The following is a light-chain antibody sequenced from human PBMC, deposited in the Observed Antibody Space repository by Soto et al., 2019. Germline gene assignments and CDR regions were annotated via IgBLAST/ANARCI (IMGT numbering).Light chain of an antibody. CDR3: QQYYSTPLA. CDR2: WAS. CDR1: QSVLYSSNNKNY. J-gene: IGKJ1*01. V-gene: IGKV4-1*01. Sequence: DIVMTQSPDSLAVSLGERATINCKSSQSVLYSSNNKNYLAWYQQKPRQPPKLLIYWASTRESGVPDRFSGSGFGTDFTLTISSLQAEDVAVYYCQQYYSTPLAFGQGTKVEIK.